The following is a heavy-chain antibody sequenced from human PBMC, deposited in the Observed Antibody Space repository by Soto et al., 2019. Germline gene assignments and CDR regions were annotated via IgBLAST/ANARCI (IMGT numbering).Heavy chain of an antibody. J-gene: IGHJ4*02. V-gene: IGHV1-2*04. Sequence: GASVKVSCKASGYTFTGYYMHWVRQAPGQGLEWMGWINPNSGGTNYAQKFQGWVTMTRDTSISTAYMELSRLRSDDTAVYYCARGEGGGIPVAGTFDYWGQGTLVTVSS. CDR3: ARGEGGGIPVAGTFDY. CDR2: INPNSGGT. D-gene: IGHD6-19*01. CDR1: GYTFTGYY.